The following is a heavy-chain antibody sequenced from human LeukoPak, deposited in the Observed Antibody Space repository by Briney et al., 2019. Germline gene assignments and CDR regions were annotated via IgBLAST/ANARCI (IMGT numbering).Heavy chain of an antibody. Sequence: GGSLRLSCAASGFTFSSYGMHWVRQARGKGLEWVAVIWYDGSNKYYADSVKGRFTISRDNSKNTLYLQMNSLRAEATAVYYCARFAGDSSSWYGYFQHWGQGTLVTVSS. CDR2: IWYDGSNK. CDR3: ARFAGDSSSWYGYFQH. CDR1: GFTFSSYG. D-gene: IGHD6-13*01. V-gene: IGHV3-33*01. J-gene: IGHJ1*01.